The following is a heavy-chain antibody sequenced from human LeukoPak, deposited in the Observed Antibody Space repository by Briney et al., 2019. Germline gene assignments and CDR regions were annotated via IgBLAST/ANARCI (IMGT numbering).Heavy chain of an antibody. CDR3: ARRYYDILTGYYEIYYFDY. D-gene: IGHD3-9*01. V-gene: IGHV4-61*02. Sequence: SQTLSLTCTVSGGSISSGSYYWSWIRQPAGKGLEWIGRIYTSGSTNYNPSLKSRVTISVDTSKNQFTLKLSSVTAADTAVYYCARRYYDILTGYYEIYYFDYWGQGTLVTVSS. CDR1: GGSISSGSYY. J-gene: IGHJ4*02. CDR2: IYTSGST.